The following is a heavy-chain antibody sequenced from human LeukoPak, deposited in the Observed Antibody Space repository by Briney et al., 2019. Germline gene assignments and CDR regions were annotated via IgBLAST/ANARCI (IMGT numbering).Heavy chain of an antibody. V-gene: IGHV4-59*08. CDR2: IYYSGST. D-gene: IGHD3-9*01. CDR3: ARTYYDILTGYYNDY. J-gene: IGHJ4*02. Sequence: SETLSLTCTVSGGSISGFYWSWIRQPPGKGLEWIGYIYYSGSTYYNPSLKSRVTISVDTSKNQFSLKLSSVTAADTAVYYCARTYYDILTGYYNDYWGQGTLVTVSS. CDR1: GGSISGFY.